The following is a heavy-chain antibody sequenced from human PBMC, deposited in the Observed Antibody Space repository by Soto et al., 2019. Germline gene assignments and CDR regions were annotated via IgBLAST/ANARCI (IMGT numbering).Heavy chain of an antibody. D-gene: IGHD2-21*02. CDR2: INHSGST. CDR3: AREYGGNSGTFDY. V-gene: IGHV4-34*01. Sequence: KPSETLSLTCAVYGGSFSGYYWSWIRQPPGKGLEWIGEINHSGSTNYNPSLKSRVTISVDTSKNQFSLKLSSVTAADTAVYYCAREYGGNSGTFDYWGQGTLVT. CDR1: GGSFSGYY. J-gene: IGHJ4*02.